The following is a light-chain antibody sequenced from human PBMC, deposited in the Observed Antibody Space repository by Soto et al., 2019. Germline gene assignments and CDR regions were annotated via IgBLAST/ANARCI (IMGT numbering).Light chain of an antibody. Sequence: HSALTQPASVSVSPGQSITISCTGTSSDVGGYNYVSWYQQHPGKAPKLMIYDVSNRPSGVSNRFSGSKSGNTASLTISGLQAEDEADYYCSSYTSSSTPYYVFGTGTKVTVL. CDR2: DVS. CDR3: SSYTSSSTPYYV. J-gene: IGLJ1*01. V-gene: IGLV2-14*01. CDR1: SSDVGGYNY.